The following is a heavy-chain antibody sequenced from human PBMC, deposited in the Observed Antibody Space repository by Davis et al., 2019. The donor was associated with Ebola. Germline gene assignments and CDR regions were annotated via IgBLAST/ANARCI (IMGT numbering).Heavy chain of an antibody. Sequence: GESLKTSCAASGFTVSSNYMSWVRQAPGKGLEWVSVIYSGGSTYYADSVKGRFTISRDNSKNTLYLQMNSLRAEDTAVYYCATNTYYYYGMDVWGQGTTVTVSS. V-gene: IGHV3-53*01. CDR1: GFTVSSNY. D-gene: IGHD2/OR15-2a*01. CDR3: ATNTYYYYGMDV. CDR2: IYSGGST. J-gene: IGHJ6*02.